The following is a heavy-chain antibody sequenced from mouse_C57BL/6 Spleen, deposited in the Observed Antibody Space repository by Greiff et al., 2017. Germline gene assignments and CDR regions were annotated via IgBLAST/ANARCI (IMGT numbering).Heavy chain of an antibody. CDR3: AMMHYGSSFDY. D-gene: IGHD1-1*01. J-gene: IGHJ2*01. V-gene: IGHV1-52*01. CDR1: GYTFTSYW. Sequence: QVQLQQPGAELVRPGSSVKLSCKASGYTFTSYWMHWVKQRPIQGLEWIGNIDPSDSDTHSNQTLKDKATLTVEKSSSTAYMQLSSLTSEDSAVYYCAMMHYGSSFDYWGQGTTLTVSS. CDR2: IDPSDSDT.